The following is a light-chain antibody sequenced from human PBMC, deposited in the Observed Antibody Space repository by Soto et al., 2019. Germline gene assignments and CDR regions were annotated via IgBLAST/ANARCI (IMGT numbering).Light chain of an antibody. Sequence: EIVMTQSPATLSVSPGERATLSCRASQSVSSNLAWYQQKPGQAPRLLIYGASTRATGIPARFSGSGSGTDFTRTISSLQSEDFEVYYCQQDKNWPPLTFGQGTRLEIK. V-gene: IGKV3-15*01. CDR1: QSVSSN. J-gene: IGKJ5*01. CDR3: QQDKNWPPLT. CDR2: GAS.